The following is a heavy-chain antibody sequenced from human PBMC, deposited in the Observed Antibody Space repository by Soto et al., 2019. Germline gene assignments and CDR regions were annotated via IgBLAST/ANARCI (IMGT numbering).Heavy chain of an antibody. J-gene: IGHJ6*02. CDR3: ARPGHTGYSSSWYGMDV. CDR1: GYTFTSYG. D-gene: IGHD6-13*01. Sequence: ASVKVSCKASGYTFTSYGISWVRQAPGQGLEWMGWISAYNGNTNYAQKLQGRVTMTTDTSTSTAYMELRSLRSDDTAVYYCARPGHTGYSSSWYGMDVWGQGTTVTVSS. V-gene: IGHV1-18*01. CDR2: ISAYNGNT.